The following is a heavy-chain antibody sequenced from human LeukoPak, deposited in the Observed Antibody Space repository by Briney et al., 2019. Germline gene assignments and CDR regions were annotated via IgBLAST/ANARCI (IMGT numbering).Heavy chain of an antibody. J-gene: IGHJ5*02. Sequence: SETLSLTCTVSGGSISSYYWSWIRQPPGKGLEWIGYIYYSGSTNYNPSLKSRVTISVDTSKNQFSLKLSSVTAADTAVYYCARDGGSWGRGGGSWFDPWGQGTLVTVSS. V-gene: IGHV4-59*12. D-gene: IGHD3-10*01. CDR3: ARDGGSWGRGGGSWFDP. CDR1: GGSISSYY. CDR2: IYYSGST.